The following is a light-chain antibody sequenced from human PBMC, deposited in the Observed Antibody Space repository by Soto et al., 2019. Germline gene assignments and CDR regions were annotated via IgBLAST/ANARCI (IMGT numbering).Light chain of an antibody. CDR1: SSNIGSNT. CDR3: AAWDDSLNGHV. Sequence: TQPPSASGTPGRRVTISCSGSSSNIGSNTVDWYQQLPGTAPKLLIYSNSQRPSGVPDRFSGSKSGTSASLAISGLQSEDEADYYCAAWDDSLNGHVFGTGTKV. J-gene: IGLJ1*01. V-gene: IGLV1-44*01. CDR2: SNS.